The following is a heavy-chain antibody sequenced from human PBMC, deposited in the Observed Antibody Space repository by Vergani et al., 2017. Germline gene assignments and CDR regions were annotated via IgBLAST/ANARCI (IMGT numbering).Heavy chain of an antibody. Sequence: QVQLQESGPGLVKPSQTLSLTCTVSGGSISSGSYYWSWIRQPAGKGLEWIGRIYTSGSTNYNPSLKSRVTISVDTSKNQFSLKLSSVTAADTAVYYCARGGADADYFDYWGQGTLVTVSS. D-gene: IGHD1-26*01. CDR3: ARGGADADYFDY. CDR2: IYTSGST. J-gene: IGHJ4*02. CDR1: GGSISSGSYY. V-gene: IGHV4-61*02.